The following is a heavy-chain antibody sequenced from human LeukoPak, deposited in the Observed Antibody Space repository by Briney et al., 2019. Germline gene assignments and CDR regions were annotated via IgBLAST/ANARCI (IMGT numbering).Heavy chain of an antibody. CDR3: ARAVGAAAGYFDY. J-gene: IGHJ4*02. Sequence: GGSLRLSCVASGFTFSSYAMSWVRQAPGKGLEWVAVIWYDGSNIYYAESVKGRFTISRDNSKNTLYLQMNSLRVEDTAVYYCARAVGAAAGYFDYWGQGTLVTVSS. CDR2: IWYDGSNI. V-gene: IGHV3-33*08. CDR1: GFTFSSYA. D-gene: IGHD6-13*01.